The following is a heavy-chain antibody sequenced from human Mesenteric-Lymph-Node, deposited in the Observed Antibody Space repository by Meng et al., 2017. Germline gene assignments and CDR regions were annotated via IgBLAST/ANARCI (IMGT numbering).Heavy chain of an antibody. CDR2: ISWNSGSI. CDR1: GFTFDDYA. V-gene: IGHV3-9*01. Sequence: SLKISCAASGFTFDDYAMHWVRQAPGKGLEWVSGISWNSGSIGYADSVKGRFTISRDNAKNSLYLQMNSLRAEDTAVYYCASIPKIAVAGTGAFDIWGQGTMVTVSS. CDR3: ASIPKIAVAGTGAFDI. D-gene: IGHD6-19*01. J-gene: IGHJ3*02.